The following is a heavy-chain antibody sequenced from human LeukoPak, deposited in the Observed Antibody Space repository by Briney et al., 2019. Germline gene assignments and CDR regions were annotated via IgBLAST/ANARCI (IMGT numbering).Heavy chain of an antibody. CDR1: GFTFSSYS. D-gene: IGHD3-22*01. Sequence: GGSLRLSCAASGFTFSSYSMNWVRQAPGKGLEWVSSISSSSSYIYYADSVKGRFTISRDNAKNSLYLQMNSLRSEDTAVYYCARDPHYYGYYFDYWGQGTLVTVSS. CDR2: ISSSSSYI. CDR3: ARDPHYYGYYFDY. V-gene: IGHV3-21*04. J-gene: IGHJ4*02.